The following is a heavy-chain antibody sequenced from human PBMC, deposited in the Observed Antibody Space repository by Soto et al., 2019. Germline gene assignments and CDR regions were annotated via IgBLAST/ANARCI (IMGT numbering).Heavy chain of an antibody. D-gene: IGHD6-6*01. Sequence: EVQLLESGGGLVQPGGSLRLSCAASGFTFSSYAMSWVRQAPGKGLEWVSGISGSGGSTYSADSVKGRFTISRDNSKNTLYVKMNSLRDEDTAVYYCAKGSSSFSSSSGAAPGLFNYWGQGTLVTVSS. CDR3: AKGSSSFSSSSGAAPGLFNY. CDR1: GFTFSSYA. V-gene: IGHV3-23*01. J-gene: IGHJ4*02. CDR2: ISGSGGST.